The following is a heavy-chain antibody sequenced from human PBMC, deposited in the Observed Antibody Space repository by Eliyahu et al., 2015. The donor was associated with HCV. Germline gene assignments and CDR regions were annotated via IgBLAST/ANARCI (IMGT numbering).Heavy chain of an antibody. CDR1: STLHRYA. D-gene: IGHD5-18*01. CDR3: ARLQNSYGYV. CDR2: IIPILGIA. V-gene: IGHV1-69*04. J-gene: IGHJ4*02. Sequence: QVQLVQSGAEVKKPGSFGEGLLQGFWSTLHRYAIRWGRQAPGQGLEWMGRIIPILGIANYAQKFQGRVTITADKSTSTAYMELSSLRSEDTAVYYCARLQNSYGYVWGQGTLVTVSS.